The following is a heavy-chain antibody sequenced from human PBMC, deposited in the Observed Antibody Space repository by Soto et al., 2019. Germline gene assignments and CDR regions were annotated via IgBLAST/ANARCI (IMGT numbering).Heavy chain of an antibody. J-gene: IGHJ6*02. D-gene: IGHD3-10*01. Sequence: QVQLVQSGAEVKKPGASVKVSCKASGYTFTGYYMHWVRQAPGQGLEWMGWINPNSGGTNYAQKFQGWVTMTRDTSISTAYMELSRLRSDDTAVYYCARAYYYGSGTMGGMDVWGHGTTVTVSS. CDR2: INPNSGGT. CDR3: ARAYYYGSGTMGGMDV. CDR1: GYTFTGYY. V-gene: IGHV1-2*04.